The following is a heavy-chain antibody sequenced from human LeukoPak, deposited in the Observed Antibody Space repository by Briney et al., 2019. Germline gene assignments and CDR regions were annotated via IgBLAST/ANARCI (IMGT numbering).Heavy chain of an antibody. Sequence: ASVKVSCKASGYTFTNYVISWVRQAPGQGLEWMGWISAYNGNRNDAQKLQGRVTMTTDTSTSTAYMELRSLRSDDTAVYYCARDPGNSPSPAWFDPWGQGTLVTVSS. CDR1: GYTFTNYV. V-gene: IGHV1-18*01. CDR3: ARDPGNSPSPAWFDP. J-gene: IGHJ5*02. D-gene: IGHD2/OR15-2a*01. CDR2: ISAYNGNR.